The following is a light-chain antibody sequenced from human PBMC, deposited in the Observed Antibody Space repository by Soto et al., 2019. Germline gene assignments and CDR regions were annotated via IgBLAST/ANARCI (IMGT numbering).Light chain of an antibody. CDR2: DIS. V-gene: IGLV2-14*01. CDR3: SSYTRSTTLA. Sequence: QSALTQPASVSGSPGQSITISCTGTSSDVGIYNYVSWYQQHPDKVPKLMIYDISNRPPGVSNRFTGSKSGNTASLTISGLQAEEEADYYCSSYTRSTTLAFGTGTKPTVL. J-gene: IGLJ1*01. CDR1: SSDVGIYNY.